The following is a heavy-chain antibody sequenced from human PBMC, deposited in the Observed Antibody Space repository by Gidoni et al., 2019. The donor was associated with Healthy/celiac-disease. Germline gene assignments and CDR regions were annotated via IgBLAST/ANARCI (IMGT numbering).Heavy chain of an antibody. J-gene: IGHJ4*02. V-gene: IGHV1-46*01. D-gene: IGHD3-3*01. CDR3: ASEGQVAYYDFWSGYSTFDY. CDR2: INPSGGST. CDR1: GYTFTSYY. Sequence: QVQLVQSGAEVKKPGASVKVSCKASGYTFTSYYRPWVRQAPGQGLEWMGIINPSGGSTSYAQKFQGRVTMTRDTSTSTVYMELSSLRSEDTAVYYCASEGQVAYYDFWSGYSTFDYWGQGTLVTVSS.